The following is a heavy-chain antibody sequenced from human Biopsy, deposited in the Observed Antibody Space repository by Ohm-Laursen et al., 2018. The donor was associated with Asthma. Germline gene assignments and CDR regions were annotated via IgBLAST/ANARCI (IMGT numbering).Heavy chain of an antibody. CDR3: ARATSTWSQSGPHFFDH. Sequence: ETLSLTCAVSPGSINDYYWNWIRQFPGKGLEWIGYVHSSGSTRFNPSLKSRVTVSVDTSVDQVSLKLSSVSAADTAIYYCARATSTWSQSGPHFFDHWGPGTLVTVSS. D-gene: IGHD6-13*01. CDR2: VHSSGST. V-gene: IGHV4-59*01. J-gene: IGHJ5*02. CDR1: PGSINDYY.